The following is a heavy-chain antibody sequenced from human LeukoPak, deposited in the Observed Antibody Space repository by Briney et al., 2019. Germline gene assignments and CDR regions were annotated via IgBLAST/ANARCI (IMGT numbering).Heavy chain of an antibody. CDR2: ISGSGGST. V-gene: IGHV3-23*01. D-gene: IGHD3-22*01. J-gene: IGHJ4*02. Sequence: GGSLRLSCAASGFSFSSYGMGWVRQAPGKGLEWVSAISGSGGSTYYADSVKGRFTTSRDNSKNSLYLQMNSLRAEDTAVYYCAKRSSGYHLDYWGQGTLVSVSS. CDR1: GFSFSSYG. CDR3: AKRSSGYHLDY.